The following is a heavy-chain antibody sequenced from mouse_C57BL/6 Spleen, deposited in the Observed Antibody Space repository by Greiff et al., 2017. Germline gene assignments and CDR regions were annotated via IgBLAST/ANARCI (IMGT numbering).Heavy chain of an antibody. CDR2: INYDGSSN. Sequence: EVKLMESEGGLVQPGSSLKLSCTASGFTISDYYMDWVRQVPEKGLEWVANINYDGSSNYYLESLKSRFIISRDNAKNILYLQMSSLKSEDTATYYCARTLYDGYDNYAMDYWGQGTSVTVSS. CDR3: ARTLYDGYDNYAMDY. J-gene: IGHJ4*01. D-gene: IGHD2-3*01. CDR1: GFTISDYY. V-gene: IGHV5-16*01.